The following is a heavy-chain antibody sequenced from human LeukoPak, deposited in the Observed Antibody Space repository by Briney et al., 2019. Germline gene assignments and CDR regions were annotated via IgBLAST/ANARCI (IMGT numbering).Heavy chain of an antibody. J-gene: IGHJ4*02. Sequence: SETLSLTCTVSGGSVSSENFYWSWIRQPPGKGLEWIGYIYYSGTTNYNPSLKSRVTISVDTSKNQFSLKLSSVTAADTAVYYCARGLTIVGSTSFHFWGQGALVTVSS. CDR1: GGSVSSENFY. D-gene: IGHD1-26*01. V-gene: IGHV4-61*01. CDR2: IYYSGTT. CDR3: ARGLTIVGSTSFHF.